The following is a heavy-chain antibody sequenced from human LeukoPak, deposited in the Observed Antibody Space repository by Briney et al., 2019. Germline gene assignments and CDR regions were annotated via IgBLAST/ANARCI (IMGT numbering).Heavy chain of an antibody. J-gene: IGHJ6*04. CDR2: IIPIFGTA. V-gene: IGHV1-69*13. CDR3: ARATYYDILTGYYPPYYYYGMDV. CDR1: GGTFSSYA. Sequence: SVKVSCKASGGTFSSYAISWVRRAPGQGLEWMGGIIPIFGTANYAQKFQGRVTITADESTSTAYMELSSLRSEDTAVYYCARATYYDILTGYYPPYYYYGMDVWGKGTTVTVSS. D-gene: IGHD3-9*01.